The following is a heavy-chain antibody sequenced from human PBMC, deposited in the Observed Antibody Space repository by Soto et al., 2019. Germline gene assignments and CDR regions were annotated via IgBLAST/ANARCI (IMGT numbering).Heavy chain of an antibody. Sequence: QVQLQESGPGLVKPSQTLSLTCTVSGGSISSGGYYWSWIRQHPGKGLEWIGYIYYSGSTYYNPSPKSRVPISVDTSKNQFPLKLGSVTAADTAVYYCGGANYDSSGYYYFDSWGQGPLVTVSS. J-gene: IGHJ4*02. V-gene: IGHV4-31*03. D-gene: IGHD3-22*01. CDR1: GGSISSGGYY. CDR2: IYYSGST. CDR3: GGANYDSSGYYYFDS.